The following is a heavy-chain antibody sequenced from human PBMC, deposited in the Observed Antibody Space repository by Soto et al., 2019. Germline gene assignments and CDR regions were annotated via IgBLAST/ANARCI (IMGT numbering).Heavy chain of an antibody. CDR2: ISPYNGDT. J-gene: IGHJ4*02. CDR3: ARTPRAQMLVLEAATRLDY. Sequence: QVQLVQSGAEVKRPVASLKVSCKASGYTFTTYGFNWVRQAPGQGLEWMGWISPYNGDTNYAQNFQGRVTLTTDTSTSTAYMQLRSLTSDDTAVYYFARTPRAQMLVLEAATRLDYWGQGTLVSVSS. CDR1: GYTFTTYG. D-gene: IGHD2-15*01. V-gene: IGHV1-18*04.